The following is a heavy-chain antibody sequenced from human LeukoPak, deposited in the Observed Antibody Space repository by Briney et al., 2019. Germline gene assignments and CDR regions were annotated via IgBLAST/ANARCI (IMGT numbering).Heavy chain of an antibody. CDR1: GGSISSGGYY. V-gene: IGHV4-31*03. Sequence: PSETLSLTCTVSGGSISSGGYYWSWIRQHPGKGLEWIGYIYYSGSTYYNPSLKSRVTISVDTSKNQFSLKLSSVTAADTAVYYCARGRITMVRGVLSQFDYWGQGTLVTVSS. D-gene: IGHD3-10*01. CDR2: IYYSGST. J-gene: IGHJ4*02. CDR3: ARGRITMVRGVLSQFDY.